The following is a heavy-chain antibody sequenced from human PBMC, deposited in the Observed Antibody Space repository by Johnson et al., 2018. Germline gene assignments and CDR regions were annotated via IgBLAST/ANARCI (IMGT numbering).Heavy chain of an antibody. CDR3: TRGRLVGEGPQAAGRTLEI. CDR2: IRNKDNRYST. D-gene: IGHD3-10*01. V-gene: IGHV3-72*01. J-gene: IGHJ3*02. Sequence: EVQLVESGGGLVQPGGSLKLSCVGSGFTFSKHYMDWVRQAPGKGLEWVARIRNKDNRYSTEYAASVKGRFIISRDDSKNSLYLDMNSLKSDDTAVYYCTRGRLVGEGPQAAGRTLEIWGQGAEVTVSS. CDR1: GFTFSKHY.